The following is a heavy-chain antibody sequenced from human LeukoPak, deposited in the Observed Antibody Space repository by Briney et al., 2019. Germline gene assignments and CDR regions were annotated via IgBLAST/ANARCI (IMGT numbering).Heavy chain of an antibody. CDR3: ARGSGRYYIY. V-gene: IGHV3-7*01. J-gene: IGHJ4*02. CDR1: GFTFSTYW. Sequence: PGGSLRLSCEASGFTFSTYWVTWVRQAPGKGLEWVANINQEGSEKYYVDSVKGRFTISRDSAKNSLYLQMNSLRAEDTAVYYCARGSGRYYIYWGQGTLVTVSS. CDR2: INQEGSEK. D-gene: IGHD3-10*01.